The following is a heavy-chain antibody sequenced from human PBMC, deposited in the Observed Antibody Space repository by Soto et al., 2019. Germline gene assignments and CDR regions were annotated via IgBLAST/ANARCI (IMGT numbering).Heavy chain of an antibody. CDR3: AKEGPITNWYFDY. Sequence: QVQLVESGGGVVQPGRSLRLSCAASGFTFSSYGMHWVRQAPGKGLEWVTVISYDGNVAYYADSVKGRFTISRDNSKNTLYLKMNSLRNEDTAMYYCAKEGPITNWYFDYWGQGTLVTVSS. V-gene: IGHV3-30*18. D-gene: IGHD1-1*01. CDR1: GFTFSSYG. CDR2: ISYDGNVA. J-gene: IGHJ4*02.